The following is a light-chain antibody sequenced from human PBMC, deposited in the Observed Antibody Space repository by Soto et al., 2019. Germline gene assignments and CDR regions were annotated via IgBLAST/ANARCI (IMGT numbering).Light chain of an antibody. Sequence: DIQMTQSPSSLSASVGDRVTITCQASQDISNYLNWYQQKPGKAPKLLIYDASNLDTGGPSRFSGSGSGTDFTFTISSLQPEDIATYYCQQYDNLFGQGTRLEIK. CDR1: QDISNY. CDR2: DAS. J-gene: IGKJ5*01. V-gene: IGKV1-33*01. CDR3: QQYDNL.